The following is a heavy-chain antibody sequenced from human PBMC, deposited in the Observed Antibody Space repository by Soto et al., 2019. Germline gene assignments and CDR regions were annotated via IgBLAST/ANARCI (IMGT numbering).Heavy chain of an antibody. J-gene: IGHJ6*02. CDR3: ERDYVGAYCSSTSCYSDYYYGMAV. V-gene: IGHV3-48*01. Sequence: GGPLRLSCADSGFTFSSYSMNWVRQAPGKGLEWVSYIISSSITIYYADSVKGRFTISRDNAKNSLYLQMNSLRAEDTAVYYCERDYVGAYCSSTSCYSDYYYGMAVWGQGATVTVSS. CDR2: IISSSITI. D-gene: IGHD2-2*01. CDR1: GFTFSSYS.